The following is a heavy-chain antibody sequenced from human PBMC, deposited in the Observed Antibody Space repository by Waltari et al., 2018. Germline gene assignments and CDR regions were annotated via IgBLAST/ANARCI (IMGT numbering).Heavy chain of an antibody. J-gene: IGHJ5*02. CDR1: GGSISRSSYY. D-gene: IGHD5-12*01. V-gene: IGHV4-39*01. CDR2: IYYSGST. CDR3: VRHWKKSGYRFDP. Sequence: QLQLQESGPGLVKPSETLSLTCTVSGGSISRSSYYWGWIRQSPGKGLEWIGSIYYSGSTYYNPTLKSRVTISGDTSKNQFSLKLSSVTAADTAVYYCVRHWKKSGYRFDPWGQGTLVTVSS.